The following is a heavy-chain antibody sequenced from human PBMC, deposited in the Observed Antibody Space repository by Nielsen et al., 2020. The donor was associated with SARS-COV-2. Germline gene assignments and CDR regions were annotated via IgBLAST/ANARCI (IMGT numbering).Heavy chain of an antibody. CDR3: AKSGNCNGGICYSTEYFQD. V-gene: IGHV3-11*03. CDR1: GFTFSDSY. CDR2: ISASGSYT. Sequence: GESLKISCAASGFTFSDSYMNWIRLAPGKGLEWISYISASGSYTNYADSLRGRFTISRDNAKNSLYLQMNSLRAEDTAMYYCAKSGNCNGGICYSTEYFQDWGQGTLVTVSS. J-gene: IGHJ1*01. D-gene: IGHD2-15*01.